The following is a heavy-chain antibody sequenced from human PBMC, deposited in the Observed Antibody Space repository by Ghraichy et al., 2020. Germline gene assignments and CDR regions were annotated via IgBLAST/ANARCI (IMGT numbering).Heavy chain of an antibody. CDR1: VASISGTGFY. V-gene: IGHV4-39*01. CDR3: ASLDCSSTSCYVGYYFDS. D-gene: IGHD2-2*01. J-gene: IGHJ4*02. Sequence: SETLSLTCSVSVASISGTGFYWGWIRQPPGKGLEWIGNIYYIGRTHYKPSLESRVTISVDTPKNQFSLKLSSVTASDTAVYYCASLDCSSTSCYVGYYFDSWGQGTLVTVSS. CDR2: IYYIGRT.